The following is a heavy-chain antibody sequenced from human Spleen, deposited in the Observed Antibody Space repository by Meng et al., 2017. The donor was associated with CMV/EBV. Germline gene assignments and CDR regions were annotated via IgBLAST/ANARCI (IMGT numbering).Heavy chain of an antibody. CDR2: IYFTGST. J-gene: IGHJ6*02. CDR3: ARDNCGGDCWQSYYHYVMDV. Sequence: SETLSLTCTVSGGSVSSGSYYWSWIRQSPGKGLEWIGHIYFTGSTNYNPSLKSRVTISVDTSTKQFSLKLGSVTAADTAVYYCARDNCGGDCWQSYYHYVMDVWGQGTTVTVSS. V-gene: IGHV4-61*01. CDR1: GGSVSSGSYY. D-gene: IGHD2-21*01.